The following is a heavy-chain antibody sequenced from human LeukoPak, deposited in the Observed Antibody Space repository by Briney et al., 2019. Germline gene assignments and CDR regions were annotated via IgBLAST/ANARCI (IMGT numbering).Heavy chain of an antibody. CDR1: GGSISSYY. D-gene: IGHD2-2*01. CDR2: IYYSGST. J-gene: IGHJ5*02. CDR3: ARDLVTTICSSTSCYPDPEEGGDWFDP. Sequence: SETLSLTCTVSGGSISSYYWSWIRQPPGKGLEWIGYIYYSGSTNYNPSLKSRVTVSVDTSKNQFSLKLSSVTAADTAVYYCARDLVTTICSSTSCYPDPEEGGDWFDPWGQGTLVTVSS. V-gene: IGHV4-59*12.